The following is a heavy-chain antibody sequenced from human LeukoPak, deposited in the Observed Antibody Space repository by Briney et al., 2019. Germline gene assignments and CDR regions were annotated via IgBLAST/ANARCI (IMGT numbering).Heavy chain of an antibody. CDR2: INSRGST. Sequence: PSETLSLTCTVSGGSISSDYWSWIRQPAGKGLDWIGRINSRGSTKYNPSLKSRVTMSVDTSKNQFSLRLTSVTAAVTAVYYCARDSEGWASAYYYYYMDVWGKGTTVTVSS. V-gene: IGHV4-4*07. J-gene: IGHJ6*03. CDR1: GGSISSDY. CDR3: ARDSEGWASAYYYYYMDV. D-gene: IGHD3-16*01.